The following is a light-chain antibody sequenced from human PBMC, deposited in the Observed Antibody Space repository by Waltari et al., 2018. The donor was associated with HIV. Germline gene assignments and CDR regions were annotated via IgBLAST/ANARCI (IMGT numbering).Light chain of an antibody. Sequence: QSALTQPASVSGSPGQSITISCIGTSSDVGDYNYVSWYQQHPGKAPKVIIYEVSNRPSGISDRFSGAKSGNTGSLTISGLQAEDEADYYCSSYTTRAVSTYVFGTGTKVTVL. CDR1: SSDVGDYNY. J-gene: IGLJ1*01. V-gene: IGLV2-14*01. CDR2: EVS. CDR3: SSYTTRAVSTYV.